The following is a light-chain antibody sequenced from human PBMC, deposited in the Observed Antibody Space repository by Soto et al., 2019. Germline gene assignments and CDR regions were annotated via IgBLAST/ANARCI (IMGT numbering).Light chain of an antibody. CDR1: QSVANN. J-gene: IGKJ1*01. V-gene: IGKV3-15*01. CDR3: QQHNNWPPWT. CDR2: RAS. Sequence: EVVMTQSPATLSVSPGERATLSCRASQSVANNIAWYQQKPGQAPRLLIYRASTRASGIPARFSGSGYGREFILTISNLQTEDVAVYHCQQHNNWPPWTFGQGTKVEI.